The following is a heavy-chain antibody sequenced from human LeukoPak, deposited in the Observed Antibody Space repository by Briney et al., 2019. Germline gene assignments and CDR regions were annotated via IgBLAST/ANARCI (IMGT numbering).Heavy chain of an antibody. CDR1: GGSISSGGYS. CDR3: ARVNGDAHNKSDY. J-gene: IGHJ4*02. CDR2: IYYSGST. D-gene: IGHD5-24*01. V-gene: IGHV4-30-4*07. Sequence: SQTLSLTCAVSGGSISSGGYSWSWIRQPPGKGLEWIGYIYYSGSTYYNPSLKSRVTISLDTSKNQFSLKLTSVTAADTAVYYCARVNGDAHNKSDYWGQGTLVTVSS.